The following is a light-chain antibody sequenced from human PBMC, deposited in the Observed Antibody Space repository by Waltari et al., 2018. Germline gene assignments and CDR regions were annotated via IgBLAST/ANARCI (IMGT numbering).Light chain of an antibody. CDR3: AAWDDSLTVR. V-gene: IGLV1-47*01. CDR2: RND. Sequence: QSVLTQPPSASGTPGQRLTITCSGRSSNTGSSCVCWYQHLPGTAPKLLIYRNDQRPSGVPDRFSGSRSGTSASLAISGLRSEDEADYYCAAWDDSLTVRFGGGTKLTVL. CDR1: SSNTGSSC. J-gene: IGLJ3*02.